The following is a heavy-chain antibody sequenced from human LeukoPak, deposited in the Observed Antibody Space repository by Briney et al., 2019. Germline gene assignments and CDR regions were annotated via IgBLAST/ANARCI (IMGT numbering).Heavy chain of an antibody. V-gene: IGHV4-59*01. CDR1: GGSIRSYQ. Sequence: PSETLSLTCPVSGGSIRSYQWSWIRQPPGKGLEWIGNIYDRGSTKYNPSLKSRVTISVDTSKNQFSLRLSSVTAADTAVYYCARGRTFDNWGQGTLVTVSS. CDR2: IYDRGST. CDR3: ARGRTFDN. J-gene: IGHJ4*02.